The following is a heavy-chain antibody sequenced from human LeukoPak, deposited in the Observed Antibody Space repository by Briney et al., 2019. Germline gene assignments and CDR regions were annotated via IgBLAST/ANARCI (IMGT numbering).Heavy chain of an antibody. CDR2: IYYSGST. V-gene: IGHV4-39*02. CDR1: GGSISSSSYY. J-gene: IGHJ4*02. Sequence: SEPLSLTCTVSGGSISSSSYYWGWIRQPPGKGLEWIGSIYYSGSTYYSPSLKSRVTISVDTSKNHFSLRLSSVTAADTAVYYCAKGTSSGWYYFDYWGQGTLVTVSS. D-gene: IGHD6-19*01. CDR3: AKGTSSGWYYFDY.